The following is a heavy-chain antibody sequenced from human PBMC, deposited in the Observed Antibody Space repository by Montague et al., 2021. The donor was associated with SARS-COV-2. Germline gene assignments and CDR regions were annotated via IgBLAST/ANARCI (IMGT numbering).Heavy chain of an antibody. CDR2: INHDGST. J-gene: IGHJ6*03. Sequence: SETLSLTCAVHGTSFSGYYWNWIRQPPGKGLEWIGEINHDGSTKYSPSLKSRLTISADTSKNQFSLKLTSVAAADTAVYYCARLRDGVVPSPILGVGPYYSYYYMDVWGRGITVTVSS. CDR3: ARLRDGVVPSPILGVGPYYSYYYMDV. CDR1: GTSFSGYY. D-gene: IGHD3-10*01. V-gene: IGHV4-34*01.